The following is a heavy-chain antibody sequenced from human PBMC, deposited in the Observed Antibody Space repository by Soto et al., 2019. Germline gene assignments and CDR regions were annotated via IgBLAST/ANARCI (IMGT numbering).Heavy chain of an antibody. J-gene: IGHJ4*02. CDR3: ARGGRYSYGPFDY. V-gene: IGHV4-34*01. Sequence: SETLSLTCAVYGGSFSGYYWIWIRQPPGKGLEWIGEINHSGSTNYNPSLKSRVTISVDTSKNQFSLKLSSVTAADTAVYYCARGGRYSYGPFDYWGQGTLVTVSS. CDR2: INHSGST. D-gene: IGHD5-18*01. CDR1: GGSFSGYY.